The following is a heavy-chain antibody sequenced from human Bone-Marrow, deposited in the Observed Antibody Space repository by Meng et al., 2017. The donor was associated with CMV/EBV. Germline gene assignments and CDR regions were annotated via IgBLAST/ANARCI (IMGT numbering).Heavy chain of an antibody. CDR2: IHPHRGDT. V-gene: IGHV1-2*02. Sequence: GESLKISCAASGFTFSSYSMNWVRQAPGQGLEWMGWIHPHRGDTNYAQQFQGRVTLTRDTSINTGYMELTRLTADDTAAYYCARDKNWGPDYWGQGTLVTVSP. CDR3: ARDKNWGPDY. CDR1: GFTFSSYS. D-gene: IGHD7-27*01. J-gene: IGHJ4*02.